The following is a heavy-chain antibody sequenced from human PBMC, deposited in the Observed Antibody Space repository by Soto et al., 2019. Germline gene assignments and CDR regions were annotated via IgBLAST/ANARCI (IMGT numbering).Heavy chain of an antibody. Sequence: ASVKVSCKASGYTFTSYGISWVRQAPGQGLEWMGWISAYNGNTNYAQKLQGRVTMTTDTSTSTAYMELRSLRSDDTAVYYCARNTMVRGLSRDAFDIWGQGTMVNVSS. CDR1: GYTFTSYG. CDR3: ARNTMVRGLSRDAFDI. D-gene: IGHD3-10*01. V-gene: IGHV1-18*01. CDR2: ISAYNGNT. J-gene: IGHJ3*02.